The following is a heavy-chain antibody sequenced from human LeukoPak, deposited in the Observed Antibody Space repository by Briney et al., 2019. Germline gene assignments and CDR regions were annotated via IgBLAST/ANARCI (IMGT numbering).Heavy chain of an antibody. V-gene: IGHV3-21*01. D-gene: IGHD3-22*01. CDR2: ISSSSSYI. CDR3: ARDYNLAYYYDSSGEDAFDI. J-gene: IGHJ3*02. CDR1: AFIFDNYA. Sequence: GGSLRLSCAASAFIFDNYAMHWVRQAPGKGLEWVSSISSSSSYIYYADSVKGRFTISGDNAKNSLYLQMDSLRAEDTAVYYCARDYNLAYYYDSSGEDAFDIWGQGTMVTVSS.